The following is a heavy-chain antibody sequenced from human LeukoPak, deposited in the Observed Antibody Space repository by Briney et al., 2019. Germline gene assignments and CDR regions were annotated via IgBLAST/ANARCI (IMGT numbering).Heavy chain of an antibody. D-gene: IGHD3-22*01. CDR2: INPSGGST. Sequence: ASVKVSCKASGYTFTSYYMHWVRQAPGQGLEWMGIINPSGGSTNYAQKFQGRVTITADESTSTAYMELSSLRSEDTAVYYCASSLYYDSSGYNFDYWGQGTLVTVSS. J-gene: IGHJ4*02. V-gene: IGHV1-46*01. CDR3: ASSLYYDSSGYNFDY. CDR1: GYTFTSYY.